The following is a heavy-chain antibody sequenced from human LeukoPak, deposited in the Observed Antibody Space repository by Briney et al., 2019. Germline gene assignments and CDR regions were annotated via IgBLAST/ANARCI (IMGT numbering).Heavy chain of an antibody. J-gene: IGHJ5*02. CDR1: GFTFGAYS. V-gene: IGHV3-21*01. D-gene: IGHD3-10*01. CDR3: ARDRVPSGRFGEVAS. Sequence: GGSLRLSCAASGFTFGAYSINWVRQAPRKGLEWGSFISDSSSYIYYADSVKGRFTISRDDAKNSLYLQMNGLRSEDTALYYCARDRVPSGRFGEVASWGQGTPGTVSS. CDR2: ISDSSSYI.